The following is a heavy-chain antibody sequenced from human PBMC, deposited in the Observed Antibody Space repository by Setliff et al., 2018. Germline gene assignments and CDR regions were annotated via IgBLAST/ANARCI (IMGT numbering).Heavy chain of an antibody. J-gene: IGHJ6*02. CDR3: ARDRTAYNYGMDV. CDR1: GASISSHY. D-gene: IGHD5-18*01. CDR2: VHYNGET. Sequence: PSETLSLTCTVSGASISSHYWSWIRQAPGKGLQWIAYVHYNGETNYNPSLKSRVLISVDTSKNQLSLRVTSVTAADTAVYYCARDRTAYNYGMDVWGQGTTVTVSS. V-gene: IGHV4-59*11.